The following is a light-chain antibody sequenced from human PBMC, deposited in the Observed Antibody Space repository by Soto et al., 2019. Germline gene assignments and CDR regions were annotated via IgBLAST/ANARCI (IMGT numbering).Light chain of an antibody. J-gene: IGKJ2*01. CDR2: GAS. CDR1: QSISNS. V-gene: IGKV3-15*01. CDR3: KQYNNWPPRT. Sequence: EIVMTQSPASLSVSPGETATLSCRASQSISNSLACDQQKPGQAPSPLIYGASTRATGIPARFSGSGSGTEFSLTISSLQSEDSALYYCKQYNNWPPRTFGQGTKLEIK.